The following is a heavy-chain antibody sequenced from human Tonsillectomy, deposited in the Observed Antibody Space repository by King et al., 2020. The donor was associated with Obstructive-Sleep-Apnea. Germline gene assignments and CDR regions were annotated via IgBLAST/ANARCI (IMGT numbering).Heavy chain of an antibody. V-gene: IGHV3-43D*04. J-gene: IGHJ4*02. D-gene: IGHD3-22*01. CDR2: ITWDGGSK. CDR3: ARGPDYFDSTGYFHY. CDR1: GFTFDDFA. Sequence: VQLVESGGGVVQPGGSLRLYCAASGFTFDDFAMHWVRQVPGKGLEWVSLITWDGGSKYYADSVKGRFTISRDNGENSLYLQMNSLRAEDTALYFCARGPDYFDSTGYFHYWGQGTLVTVSS.